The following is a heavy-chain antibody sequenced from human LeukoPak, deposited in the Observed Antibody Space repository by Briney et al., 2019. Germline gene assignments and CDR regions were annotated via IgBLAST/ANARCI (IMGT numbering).Heavy chain of an antibody. V-gene: IGHV3-9*01. J-gene: IGHJ4*02. CDR1: GFTFDDYA. D-gene: IGHD5-18*01. CDR2: ISWNSGSV. CDR3: AKANRGFSYGFDFDY. Sequence: GGSLRLSCAASGFTFDDYAMHWVRHAPGKGLEWVSGISWNSGSVGYADSVKGRFTISRDNAKNSLYLQINSLRAEDTALYYCAKANRGFSYGFDFDYWGQGTLVTVSS.